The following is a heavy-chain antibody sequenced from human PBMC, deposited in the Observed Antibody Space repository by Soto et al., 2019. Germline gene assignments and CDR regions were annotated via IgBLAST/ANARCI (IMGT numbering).Heavy chain of an antibody. V-gene: IGHV1-18*01. D-gene: IGHD3-10*01. CDR2: ISAYNGNT. J-gene: IGHJ4*02. CDR1: GYTFTSYG. Sequence: QVQLVQSGAEVKKPGASVKVSCKASGYTFTSYGISWVRQAPGQGLEWMGWISAYNGNTNYAHKLQGRVTMTTDTSTSTAYMELRSLRSDDTAVYYCAGSVPALWFGELPFDYWGQGTLVTVSS. CDR3: AGSVPALWFGELPFDY.